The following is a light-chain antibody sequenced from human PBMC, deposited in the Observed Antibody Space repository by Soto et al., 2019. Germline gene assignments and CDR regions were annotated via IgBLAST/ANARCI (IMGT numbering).Light chain of an antibody. CDR2: GVS. CDR3: QHYGDSSWT. CDR1: QSVSSTL. V-gene: IGKV3-20*01. Sequence: ELVLTQSPVALSLSSGERATLSCRASQSVSSTLSTWYQQKPGQAPRLLIYGVSSRATGIPHRFSGSGSGTDFTLTISRVEPEDFAVYFCQHYGDSSWTFGQGSRVEIK. J-gene: IGKJ1*01.